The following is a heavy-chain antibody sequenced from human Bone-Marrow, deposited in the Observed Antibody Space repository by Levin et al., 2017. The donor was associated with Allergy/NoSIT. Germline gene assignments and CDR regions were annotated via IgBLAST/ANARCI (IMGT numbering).Heavy chain of an antibody. Sequence: PGGSLRLSCAASGFTVSSNYMTWVRQAPGKGLEWVSVIYSGGSTYYADSVKGRFTISRDNSKNTLYLQMNSLRAEDTAVYYCARGTDPYYYDSSGYYWLAFDSWGQGTMVTVSS. CDR1: GFTVSSNY. V-gene: IGHV3-66*01. D-gene: IGHD3-22*01. CDR2: IYSGGST. J-gene: IGHJ3*02. CDR3: ARGTDPYYYDSSGYYWLAFDS.